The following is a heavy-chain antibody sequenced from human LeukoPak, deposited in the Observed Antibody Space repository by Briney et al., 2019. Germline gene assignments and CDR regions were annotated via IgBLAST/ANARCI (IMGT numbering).Heavy chain of an antibody. V-gene: IGHV4-4*08. D-gene: IGHD2-8*01. CDR1: GGSISNYY. J-gene: IGHJ6*02. CDR2: IFPSENA. Sequence: SETLSLTCTVSGGSISNYYWTWVRQAPGKGLEWIGYIFPSENANYNPSLKSRLTISVDTSNNQFALKLSSVTAADTAVYYCARVCMWVNPRGYYYGMDVWGQGTTVTVSS. CDR3: ARVCMWVNPRGYYYGMDV.